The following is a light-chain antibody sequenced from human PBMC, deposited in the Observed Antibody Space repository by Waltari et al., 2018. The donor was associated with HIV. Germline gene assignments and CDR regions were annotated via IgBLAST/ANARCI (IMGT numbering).Light chain of an antibody. CDR3: QQNAGSPPYS. CDR2: GAS. CDR1: QSVSSSY. V-gene: IGKV3-20*01. Sequence: EIVCTQSSGTLSLSPGERATLCSRASQSVSSSYLAWYQQKPGQAPRLLMYGASSRATGIPDRFSGSGSGTDFTLTINRLEPEDFAVYYCQQNAGSPPYSFGQGTKLESK. J-gene: IGKJ2*03.